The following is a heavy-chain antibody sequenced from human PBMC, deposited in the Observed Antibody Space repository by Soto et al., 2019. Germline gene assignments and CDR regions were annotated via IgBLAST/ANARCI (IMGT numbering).Heavy chain of an antibody. D-gene: IGHD1-20*01. J-gene: IGHJ4*02. CDR2: MNPNSGNT. Sequence: QVQLVQSGAEVKKPGASVTLSCKTSGYTFTSYDINWVRQATGQGLEWLGGMNPNSGNTGYAEKFQGRVIMTRETSITTACRELSSLTSEDTAVYYCARGRDNRCEPPRCPDYWGQGTLVTVSS. V-gene: IGHV1-8*01. CDR3: ARGRDNRCEPPRCPDY. CDR1: GYTFTSYD.